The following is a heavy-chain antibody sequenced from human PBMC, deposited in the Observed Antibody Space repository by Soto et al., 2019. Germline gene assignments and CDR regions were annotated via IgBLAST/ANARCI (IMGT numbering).Heavy chain of an antibody. J-gene: IGHJ4*02. CDR2: ISYSRGT. Sequence: SETLSLTCAVSGDSIRSDYWSWIRQPPGRGLEWIGHISYSRGTVYNPSLKSRVTISLDTSKTQFSLRLSSVTAADTAVYYCARLKYYGAALAFDYWGQGTLVTVSS. D-gene: IGHD4-17*01. V-gene: IGHV4-59*08. CDR1: GDSIRSDY. CDR3: ARLKYYGAALAFDY.